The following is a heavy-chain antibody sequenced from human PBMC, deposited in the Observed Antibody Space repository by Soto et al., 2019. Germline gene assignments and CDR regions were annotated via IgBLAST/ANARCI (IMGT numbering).Heavy chain of an antibody. J-gene: IGHJ4*02. CDR2: ISWSSGSI. D-gene: IGHD5-12*01. Sequence: EVQLVESGGGLVQPGRSLRLTCAASGFTFDDYAMHWVRQAPGKGREWVSGISWSSGSIGYADSVKGRFTISRDNAKNSLYLKMKSLRAEDTAFYYCAKGGGYDQNGGWHFDYWGQGTLVTIPS. V-gene: IGHV3-9*01. CDR3: AKGGGYDQNGGWHFDY. CDR1: GFTFDDYA.